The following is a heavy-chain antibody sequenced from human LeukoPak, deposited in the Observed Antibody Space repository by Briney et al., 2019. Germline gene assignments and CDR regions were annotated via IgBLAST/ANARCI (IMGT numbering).Heavy chain of an antibody. CDR2: ISGSGGST. V-gene: IGHV3-23*01. CDR1: GFTFSSYA. CDR3: AKDRDYYDSSGAPDAFGI. D-gene: IGHD3-22*01. J-gene: IGHJ3*02. Sequence: AGGSLRLSCAASGFTFSSYAMSWVRQAPGKGLEWVSAISGSGGSTYYADSVKGRFTISRDNSKNTLYLQMNSLRAEDTAVYYCAKDRDYYDSSGAPDAFGIWGQGTMVTVSS.